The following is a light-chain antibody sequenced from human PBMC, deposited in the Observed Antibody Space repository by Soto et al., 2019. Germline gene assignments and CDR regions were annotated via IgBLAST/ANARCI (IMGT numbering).Light chain of an antibody. J-gene: IGKJ4*01. Sequence: DIQMTQSPSSLSVSVGHRVTITCRTSQTITTSFNWYRQKPGKAPKLLIYAASSLQSGVPSRFSGSGSGTDFTLTISSLQPEDFATYYCQQSYSTPLTFGGGTKVDIK. V-gene: IGKV1-39*01. CDR2: AAS. CDR3: QQSYSTPLT. CDR1: QTITTS.